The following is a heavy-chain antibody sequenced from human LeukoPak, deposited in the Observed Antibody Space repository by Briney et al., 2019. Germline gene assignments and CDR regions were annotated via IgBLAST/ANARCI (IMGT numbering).Heavy chain of an antibody. CDR1: GGSISSSSYH. CDR3: ARHSSWYWKRTRTFWFDP. J-gene: IGHJ5*02. CDR2: IYYSGST. D-gene: IGHD6-13*01. Sequence: PSETLSLTCTVSGGSISSSSYHWGWIRQPPGKGLEWIGSIYYSGSTYYNPSLKSRVTISVDTSKNQFSLKLSSVTAADTAVYYCARHSSWYWKRTRTFWFDPWGQGTLVTVSS. V-gene: IGHV4-39*01.